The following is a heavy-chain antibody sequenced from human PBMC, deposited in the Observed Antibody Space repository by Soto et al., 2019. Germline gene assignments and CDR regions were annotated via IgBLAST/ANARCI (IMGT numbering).Heavy chain of an antibody. CDR2: ISYDGSDK. V-gene: IGHV3-30*09. J-gene: IGHJ6*02. Sequence: VQLVESGGGEVQPGRSLRLSCAASGFTYTDCTLHWVRQAPGKGLEWVAIISYDGSDKYYADSVKGRFAISRDNPKNTLYLEMSSLRPEDTAVYFCARRAWDSYYAIDVWGQGTTVTVFS. CDR3: ARRAWDSYYAIDV. CDR1: GFTYTDCT. D-gene: IGHD3-22*01.